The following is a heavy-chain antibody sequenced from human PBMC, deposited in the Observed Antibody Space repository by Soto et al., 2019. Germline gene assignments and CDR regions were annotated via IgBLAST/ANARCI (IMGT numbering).Heavy chain of an antibody. CDR3: AKRVAVAGPEDY. D-gene: IGHD6-19*01. Sequence: EVQLLESGGGLVQPRGSLRLSCAASGFTFSSYAMSWVRQAPGKGLEWVSAISGSDGGTYYADSVKGRFTISRDNSKNTLYLQVNSLRAEDTAVYYCAKRVAVAGPEDYWGQGTLVTVSS. CDR1: GFTFSSYA. V-gene: IGHV3-23*01. J-gene: IGHJ4*02. CDR2: ISGSDGGT.